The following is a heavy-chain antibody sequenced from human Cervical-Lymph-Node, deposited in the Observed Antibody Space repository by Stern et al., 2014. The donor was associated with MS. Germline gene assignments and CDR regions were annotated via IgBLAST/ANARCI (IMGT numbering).Heavy chain of an antibody. V-gene: IGHV3-33*01. Sequence: VQLVESGGGVVQPGRSRRLSCAASGFTFSSYGMHWGRQAPGQGLEWVAVIWYDGSNKYYADSGKGRLRIHRDNFKNRLYLQMNSLRAEDTAVYYCARGGGSWGYFDYWGQGTLVTVSS. CDR2: IWYDGSNK. D-gene: IGHD1-26*01. J-gene: IGHJ4*02. CDR3: ARGGGSWGYFDY. CDR1: GFTFSSYG.